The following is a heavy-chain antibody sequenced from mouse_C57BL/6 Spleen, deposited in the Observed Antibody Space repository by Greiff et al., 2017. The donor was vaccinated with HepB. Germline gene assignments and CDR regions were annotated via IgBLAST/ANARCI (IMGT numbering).Heavy chain of an antibody. V-gene: IGHV1-64*01. D-gene: IGHD2-4*01. CDR2: IHPNSGST. CDR3: ARDYYDYDVSFDY. Sequence: QVQLQQSGAELVKPGASVKLSCKASGYTFTSYWMHWVKQRPGQGLEWIGMIHPNSGSTNYNEKFKSKATLTVDKSSSTAYMQLSSLTSEDSAVYYCARDYYDYDVSFDYWGQGTTLTVSS. J-gene: IGHJ2*01. CDR1: GYTFTSYW.